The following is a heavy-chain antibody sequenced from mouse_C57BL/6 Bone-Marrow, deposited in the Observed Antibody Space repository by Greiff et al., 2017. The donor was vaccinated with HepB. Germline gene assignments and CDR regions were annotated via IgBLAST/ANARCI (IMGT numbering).Heavy chain of an antibody. CDR1: GYTFTGYW. J-gene: IGHJ4*01. CDR2: ILPGSGST. CDR3: ERGGAYYYDGYYYAMGD. D-gene: IGHD1-1*01. V-gene: IGHV1-9*01. Sequence: VQLQQSGAELMKPGASVKLSCKATGYTFTGYWIEWVKQRPGHGLEWIGEILPGSGSTNYHEKFKGKATFTADTSSNTAYMQRSSLTTEDTTIYYGERGGAYYYDGYYYAMGDWGQGTTVTVSS.